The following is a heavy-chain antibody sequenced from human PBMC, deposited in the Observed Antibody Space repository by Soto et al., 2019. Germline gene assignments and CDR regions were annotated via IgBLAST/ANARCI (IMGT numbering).Heavy chain of an antibody. CDR2: ISSSGGIK. CDR1: DFVFSNYE. V-gene: IGHV3-48*03. CDR3: ARGHYRSCWFDC. Sequence: EVQLVESGGGLVQPGGSLRLSCAASDFVFSNYEMSWVRQAPGKGLESIAYISSSGGIKYYADSVKGRFTILRDNSKNSLYLQMNSLKAEDTALYFCARGHYRSCWFDCWGQGTLVTVSS. D-gene: IGHD6-19*01. J-gene: IGHJ4*02.